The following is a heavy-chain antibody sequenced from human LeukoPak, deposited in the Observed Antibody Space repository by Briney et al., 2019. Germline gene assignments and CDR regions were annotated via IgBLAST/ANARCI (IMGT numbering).Heavy chain of an antibody. CDR2: ISGSGGST. CDR3: AKVGTVNWLPLNWFDP. CDR1: GFTFSTYA. J-gene: IGHJ5*02. D-gene: IGHD3-9*01. Sequence: GGSLRLSCAASGFTFSTYAMSWVRQAPGKGLEWVSGISGSGGSTYYADSVKGRFTISRDNSKNTLSLQMNSLRAEDTAVYYCAKVGTVNWLPLNWFDPWGQGTLVTVSS. V-gene: IGHV3-23*01.